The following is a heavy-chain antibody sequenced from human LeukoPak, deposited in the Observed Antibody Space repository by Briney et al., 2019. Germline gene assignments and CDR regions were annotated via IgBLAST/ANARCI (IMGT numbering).Heavy chain of an antibody. CDR3: VRLGPDIVLMVYAFYYYYYMDV. V-gene: IGHV3-7*01. D-gene: IGHD2-8*01. CDR2: IKQDGSEK. Sequence: GGSLRLSCAASGFAFSSYWMSWVRQAPGKGLEWVANIKQDGSEKYYVDSVKGRFTISRDNAKNSLYLQMNSLRAEDTAVYYCVRLGPDIVLMVYAFYYYYYMDVWGKGTTVTVSS. CDR1: GFAFSSYW. J-gene: IGHJ6*03.